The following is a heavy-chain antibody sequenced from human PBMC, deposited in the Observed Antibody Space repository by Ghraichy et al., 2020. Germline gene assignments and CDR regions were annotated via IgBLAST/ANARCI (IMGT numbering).Heavy chain of an antibody. V-gene: IGHV3-30*18. CDR3: AKSLPPPPYDFWSGTYYYYGMDV. D-gene: IGHD3-3*01. J-gene: IGHJ6*02. CDR2: ISYDGSNK. Sequence: GGSLRLSCAASGFTFSSYGMHWVRQAPGKGLEWVAVISYDGSNKYYADSVKGRFTISRDNSKNTLYLQMNSLRAEDTAVYYCAKSLPPPPYDFWSGTYYYYGMDVWGQGTTVTVSS. CDR1: GFTFSSYG.